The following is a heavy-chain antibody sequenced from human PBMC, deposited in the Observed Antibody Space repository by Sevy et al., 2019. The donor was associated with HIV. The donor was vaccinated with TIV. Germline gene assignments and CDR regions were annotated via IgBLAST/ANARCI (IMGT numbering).Heavy chain of an antibody. Sequence: GESLKISCEGSGYSFTRYWNGWVRQMPGKGLEWMGIIYPGDSDTRYSPSFQGQVTISADKSIRTAYLQWSSLKAADTAMYFCTRGYYGSGSYYNNFFDYWGQGTLVTVSS. CDR2: IYPGDSDT. J-gene: IGHJ4*02. CDR1: GYSFTRYW. D-gene: IGHD3-10*01. CDR3: TRGYYGSGSYYNNFFDY. V-gene: IGHV5-51*01.